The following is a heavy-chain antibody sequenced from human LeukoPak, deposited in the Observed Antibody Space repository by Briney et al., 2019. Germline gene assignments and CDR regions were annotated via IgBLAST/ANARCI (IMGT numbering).Heavy chain of an antibody. D-gene: IGHD3-16*01. CDR3: ARKRKGAYDFDY. CDR1: GGPISGYY. Sequence: SETLSLTCTVSGGPISGYYWSWIRQPAGKGLEWIGRIYASGSTNYNPSLSSRVNMSVDTSKNQFSLMLTSVTDADTAVYYCARKRKGAYDFDYWGQGTLVTVSS. CDR2: IYASGST. J-gene: IGHJ4*02. V-gene: IGHV4-4*07.